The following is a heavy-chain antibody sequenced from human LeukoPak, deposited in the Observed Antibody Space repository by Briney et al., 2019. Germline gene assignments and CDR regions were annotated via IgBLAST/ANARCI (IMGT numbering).Heavy chain of an antibody. D-gene: IGHD2-2*01. J-gene: IGHJ4*02. CDR2: IKQDGSEK. CDR1: GFTFSSYW. V-gene: IGHV3-7*01. CDR3: ARSQYCSSTSCPPLELRYFDY. Sequence: PGGSLRLSCAASGFTFSSYWMSWVRQAPGKGLEWVANIKQDGSEKYYVDSVKGRFTISRDNAKNSLYLQMNSLRAEDTAVYYCARSQYCSSTSCPPLELRYFDYWGQGTLVTVSS.